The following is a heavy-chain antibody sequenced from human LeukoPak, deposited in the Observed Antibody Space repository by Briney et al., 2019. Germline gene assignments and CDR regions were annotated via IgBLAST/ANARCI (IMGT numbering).Heavy chain of an antibody. V-gene: IGHV4-59*11. CDR3: ARGGTTVTPGLLWFDP. D-gene: IGHD4-17*01. Sequence: SETLSLTCTVSGGSISSHYWSWIRQPPGKGLEWIGYIYYSGSTRYNPSLKSRVTISVDTSKNQFSLKLSSVTAADTAVYYCARGGTTVTPGLLWFDPWGQGTLVTVSS. CDR1: GGSISSHY. CDR2: IYYSGST. J-gene: IGHJ5*02.